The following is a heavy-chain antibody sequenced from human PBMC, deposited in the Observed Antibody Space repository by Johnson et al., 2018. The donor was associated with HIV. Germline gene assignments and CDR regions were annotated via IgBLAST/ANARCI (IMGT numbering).Heavy chain of an antibody. CDR1: GFTFSSYA. Sequence: QVQLVESGGGVVQPGRSLRLSCAASGFTFSSYAMHWVRQAPGKGLEWVAVISYDGSNKYYADSVKGRFTISRDNSKNTLYLQMNSLRAEDTAVYYCAREGNYYDSSGYYSAAFDIWGQGTMVTVSS. CDR3: AREGNYYDSSGYYSAAFDI. D-gene: IGHD3-22*01. CDR2: ISYDGSNK. V-gene: IGHV3-30-3*01. J-gene: IGHJ3*02.